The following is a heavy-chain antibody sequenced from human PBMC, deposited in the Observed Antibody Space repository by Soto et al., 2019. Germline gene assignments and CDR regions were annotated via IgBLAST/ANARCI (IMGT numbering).Heavy chain of an antibody. Sequence: GGSLRLSCAASGFTLSSYGMHWVRQAPGKGLEWVAVISYDGSNKYYADSVKGRFTISRDNSKNTLYLQMNSLRAEDTAVYYCAKGSGYSYGFFDYWGQGTLVTVSS. CDR3: AKGSGYSYGFFDY. V-gene: IGHV3-30*18. J-gene: IGHJ4*02. CDR2: ISYDGSNK. D-gene: IGHD5-18*01. CDR1: GFTLSSYG.